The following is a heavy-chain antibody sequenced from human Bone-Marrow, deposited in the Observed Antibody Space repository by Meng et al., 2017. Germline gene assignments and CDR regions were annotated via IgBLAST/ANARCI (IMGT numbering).Heavy chain of an antibody. Sequence: ASVKVSCKASGYTFTAYYMHWVRQALGQGLEWMGWINSNSGGTNYAQKFQGRVTMTRDTSISTAYMELSTLRSDDTAVYYSARPLLRLAESSLTAGPLAYGFDYWGQGTLVTVSS. CDR2: INSNSGGT. V-gene: IGHV1-2*02. CDR1: GYTFTAYY. CDR3: ARPLLRLAESSLTAGPLAYGFDY. J-gene: IGHJ4*02. D-gene: IGHD3-16*02.